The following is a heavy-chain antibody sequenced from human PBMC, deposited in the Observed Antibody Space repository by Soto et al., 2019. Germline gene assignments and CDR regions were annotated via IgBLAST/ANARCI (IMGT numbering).Heavy chain of an antibody. J-gene: IGHJ4*02. CDR2: IYYSGST. D-gene: IGHD3-9*01. CDR1: GDSISSGGYY. V-gene: IGHV4-31*03. Sequence: QVQLQESGPGLVKPSQTLSLTCTVSGDSISSGGYYWSWIRQYPGKGLEWIAHIYYSGSTYYNPSLKSRVFISVDTSKNHFSLKLSSVTEADTAVYYCARSPHFDGYNDYWGQGTLVTVSS. CDR3: ARSPHFDGYNDY.